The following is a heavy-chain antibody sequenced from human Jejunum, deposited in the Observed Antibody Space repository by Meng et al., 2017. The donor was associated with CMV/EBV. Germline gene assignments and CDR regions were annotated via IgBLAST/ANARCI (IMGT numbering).Heavy chain of an antibody. J-gene: IGHJ4*02. CDR3: ARDPNWNDRYYFDY. D-gene: IGHD1-1*01. V-gene: IGHV4-38-2*02. CDR2: IYHGRTT. Sequence: GYSISSGYYWGWIRQPPGKGLEWIGSIYHGRTTYSNPSLKSRVTMSVDTSKNQFSLKLRSVTAADTAVYYCARDPNWNDRYYFDYWGQGALVTVSS. CDR1: GYSISSGYY.